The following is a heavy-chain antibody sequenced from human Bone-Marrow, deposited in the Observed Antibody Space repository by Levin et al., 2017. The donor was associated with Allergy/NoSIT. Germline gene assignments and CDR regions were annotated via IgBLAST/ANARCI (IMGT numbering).Heavy chain of an antibody. CDR1: GGSFSGYY. V-gene: IGHV4-34*01. D-gene: IGHD5-12*01. CDR2: INHSGST. J-gene: IGHJ4*02. Sequence: SQTLSLTCAVYGGSFSGYYWSWIRQPPGKGLEWLGEINHSGSTNYNPSLKSRVTISVDTSKNQFSLKLSSVTAADTAVYYCARGARLRSIVATRRWNDYWGQGTLVTVSS. CDR3: ARGARLRSIVATRRWNDY.